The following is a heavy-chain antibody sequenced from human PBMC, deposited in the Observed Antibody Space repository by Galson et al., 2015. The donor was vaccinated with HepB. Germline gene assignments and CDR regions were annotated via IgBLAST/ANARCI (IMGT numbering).Heavy chain of an antibody. J-gene: IGHJ3*02. Sequence: SLRLSCAASGFTFSIYAMNWVRQAPGKGLEWVSGISGSSGSTYYADSVKGRFTISRDNSKNTLYLQMNSLRAEDTAVYYRAKVRSSWTGAFDIWGQGTMVTVSS. V-gene: IGHV3-23*01. D-gene: IGHD6-13*01. CDR1: GFTFSIYA. CDR3: AKVRSSWTGAFDI. CDR2: ISGSSGST.